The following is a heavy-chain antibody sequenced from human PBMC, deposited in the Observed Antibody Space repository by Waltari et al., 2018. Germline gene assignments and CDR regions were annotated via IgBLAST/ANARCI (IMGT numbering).Heavy chain of an antibody. D-gene: IGHD5-12*01. CDR2: INHSGST. J-gene: IGHJ3*02. Sequence: QVQLQQWGAGLLKPSETLSLTCAVYGGSFSGYYWSWIRQPPGKGLEWIGEINHSGSTNYNPSLKSRVTISVDTSKNQFSLKLSSVTAADTAVYDCARLVPIRSRGYSGYELGRAFDIWGQGTMVTVSS. CDR3: ARLVPIRSRGYSGYELGRAFDI. CDR1: GGSFSGYY. V-gene: IGHV4-34*01.